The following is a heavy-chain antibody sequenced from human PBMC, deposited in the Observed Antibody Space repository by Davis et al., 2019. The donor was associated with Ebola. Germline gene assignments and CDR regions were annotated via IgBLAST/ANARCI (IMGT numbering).Heavy chain of an antibody. V-gene: IGHV4-34*01. J-gene: IGHJ6*02. CDR3: ARGRGDENYYYLYGMDV. D-gene: IGHD4-17*01. CDR1: GGSFSGYY. Sequence: MPSETLSLTCAVYGGSFSGYYWSWIRQPPGKGLEWIGEINHSGSTNYNPSLKSRVTISVDTSKNQFSLKLSSVTAADTAVYYCARGRGDENYYYLYGMDVWGQGTTVTVSS. CDR2: INHSGST.